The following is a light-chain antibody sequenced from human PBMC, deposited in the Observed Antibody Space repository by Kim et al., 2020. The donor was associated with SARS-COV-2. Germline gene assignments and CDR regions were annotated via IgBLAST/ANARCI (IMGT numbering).Light chain of an antibody. CDR2: AAS. J-gene: IGKJ4*01. CDR1: QGVSNY. V-gene: IGKV1D-8*01. CDR3: QQYHSFPLT. Sequence: VIWVTQSPSLLSASTGDRLTITCRLSQGVSNYLAWYQQKPGKAPELLIYAASTLQSGVPSRFSGSGSGTDFSLTITYVQSEDFATYYCQQYHSFPLTCGGGTKVEIK.